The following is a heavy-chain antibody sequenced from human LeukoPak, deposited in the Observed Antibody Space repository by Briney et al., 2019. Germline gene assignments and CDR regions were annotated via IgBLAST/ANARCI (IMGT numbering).Heavy chain of an antibody. CDR1: LDSTTSNF. CDR3: AREIVGGFNPGAY. J-gene: IGHJ4*02. CDR2: IHRSGST. D-gene: IGHD1-14*01. Sequence: SETLSLTCTVSLDSTTSNFWSWVRQPPGKGLEWIGEIHRSGSTHYNPSLQSRVTISIDRSKNQIALELSSVTAADTAVYYCAREIVGGFNPGAYWGQGTLVTVSS. V-gene: IGHV4-4*02.